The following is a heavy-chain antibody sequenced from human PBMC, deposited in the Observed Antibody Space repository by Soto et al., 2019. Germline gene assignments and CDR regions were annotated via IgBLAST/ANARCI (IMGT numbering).Heavy chain of an antibody. J-gene: IGHJ4*02. CDR2: INPNSGAT. Sequence: ASVNVSCKPSGYTFTAYYIHCVRQAPGQGLEWMGWINPNSGATNYAQKFQGRVTMTSDTSMSTAYVELARLRSDDTAVYYCVRDLVTTIGDFDYWGKGTLVTVSS. V-gene: IGHV1-2*02. CDR3: VRDLVTTIGDFDY. CDR1: GYTFTAYY. D-gene: IGHD5-12*01.